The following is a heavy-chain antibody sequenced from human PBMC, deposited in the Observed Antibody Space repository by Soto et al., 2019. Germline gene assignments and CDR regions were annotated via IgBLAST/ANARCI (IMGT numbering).Heavy chain of an antibody. D-gene: IGHD6-13*01. J-gene: IGHJ6*02. V-gene: IGHV1-69*01. Sequence: QVQLVQSGAEVKKPGSSVKVSCKASGGTFSSYAISWVRQAPGQGLEWMGGIIPIFGTANYAQKFQGRVTITADESTSTGYMELSSLRSEDTAVYYCARREWGSSWSPPYYYGMDVWGQGTTVTVSS. CDR1: GGTFSSYA. CDR3: ARREWGSSWSPPYYYGMDV. CDR2: IIPIFGTA.